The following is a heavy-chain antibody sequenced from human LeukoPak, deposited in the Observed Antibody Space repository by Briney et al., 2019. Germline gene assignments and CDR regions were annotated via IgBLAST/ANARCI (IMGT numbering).Heavy chain of an antibody. J-gene: IGHJ4*02. Sequence: PGGSLRLSCVASGFTVSSNYMSWVRQAPGKGLEWVSVIYSGGNTYYADSVKGRFTISRDNSENTLYLQMNSLRAEDTAVYYCALVGATDVSYWGQGTLVTVSS. D-gene: IGHD1-26*01. CDR1: GFTVSSNY. CDR3: ALVGATDVSY. V-gene: IGHV3-66*02. CDR2: IYSGGNT.